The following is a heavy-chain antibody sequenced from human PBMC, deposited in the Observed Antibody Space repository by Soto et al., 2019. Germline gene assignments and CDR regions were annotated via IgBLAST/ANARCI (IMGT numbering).Heavy chain of an antibody. J-gene: IGHJ3*02. D-gene: IGHD3-10*01. Sequence: QVQLQESGPGLVKPSETLSLTCSVSGASMNTYVWSWIRQPAGKGLEWIGRVDTSGTTNYNPSLKSRVTLSVDTSKKQVSLKLVSLTAADTGLYYCARDEPDTGEGFDIWGQGTMVTVSS. CDR3: ARDEPDTGEGFDI. CDR1: GASMNTYV. V-gene: IGHV4-4*07. CDR2: VDTSGTT.